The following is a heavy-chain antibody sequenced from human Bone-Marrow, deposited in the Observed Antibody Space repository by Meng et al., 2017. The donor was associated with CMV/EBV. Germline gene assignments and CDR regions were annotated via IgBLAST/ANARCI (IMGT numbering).Heavy chain of an antibody. V-gene: IGHV4-59*01. CDR3: ARTYCSSTSCYYCYGMDV. D-gene: IGHD2-2*01. Sequence: SETLSLTCTVSGGSISSYYWSWIRQPPGKGLEWIGYIYYSGSTNYNPPLKSRVTISVDTSKNQFSLKLSSVTAADTAVYYCARTYCSSTSCYYCYGMDVWGQGTTVTVSS. CDR2: IYYSGST. J-gene: IGHJ6*02. CDR1: GGSISSYY.